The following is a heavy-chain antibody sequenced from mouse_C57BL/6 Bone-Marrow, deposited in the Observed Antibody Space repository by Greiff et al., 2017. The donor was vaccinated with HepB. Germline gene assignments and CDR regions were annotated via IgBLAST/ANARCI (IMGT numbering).Heavy chain of an antibody. J-gene: IGHJ4*01. CDR3: ARYSVTTGAMDY. CDR2: IRNKANGYTT. V-gene: IGHV7-3*01. Sequence: EVKVVESGGGLVQPGGSLSLSCAASGFTFTDYYMSWVRQPPGKALEWLGFIRNKANGYTTEYSASVKGRFTISRDNSQSILYLQMNALRAEDSATDYCARYSVTTGAMDYWGQGTSVTVSS. CDR1: GFTFTDYY. D-gene: IGHD2-12*01.